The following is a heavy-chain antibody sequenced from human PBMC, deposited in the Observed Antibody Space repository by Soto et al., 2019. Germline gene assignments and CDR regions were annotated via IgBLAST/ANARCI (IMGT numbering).Heavy chain of an antibody. Sequence: EVQLLESGGGLVQPGGSLRLSCAASGFTFSTYAMTWVRQAPGKGLEWVSGIDDSGVGTYYADSVKGRLTISRDNSKNTLYLQMGRLRAEDTAIYYCVKGQSSTWSQTGGMDVWGQGTTVTVSS. CDR1: GFTFSTYA. CDR2: IDDSGVGT. CDR3: VKGQSSTWSQTGGMDV. D-gene: IGHD1-26*01. J-gene: IGHJ6*02. V-gene: IGHV3-23*01.